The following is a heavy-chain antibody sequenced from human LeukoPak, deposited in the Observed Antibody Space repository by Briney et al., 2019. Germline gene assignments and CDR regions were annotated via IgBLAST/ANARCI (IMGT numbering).Heavy chain of an antibody. CDR2: ISSSSSYI. CDR3: ARQSIAVAGATFDY. Sequence: PGGSLRLSCAASGFTFSSYSMNWVRQAPGKGLEWVSSISSSSSYIYYADSVKGRFTISRDNAKNSLYLQMNSLRAEDTAVYYCARQSIAVAGATFDYWGHGTLVTVSS. V-gene: IGHV3-21*01. J-gene: IGHJ4*01. CDR1: GFTFSSYS. D-gene: IGHD6-19*01.